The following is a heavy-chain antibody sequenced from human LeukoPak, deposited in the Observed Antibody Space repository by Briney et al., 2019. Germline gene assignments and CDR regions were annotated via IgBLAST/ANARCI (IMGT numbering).Heavy chain of an antibody. CDR1: GGSISSSYY. V-gene: IGHV4-39*07. J-gene: IGHJ6*03. CDR2: KYYRGST. D-gene: IGHD3-10*01. CDR3: ARDHGSGSFNYYYMDV. Sequence: SETLSLTCTVSGGSISSSYYWGWIRQPPGKGLEWIGNKYYRGSTYYNPSLKSRVTMSVDTSKNQFSLKLSSVTAADTAVYYCARDHGSGSFNYYYMDVWGKGTTVTISS.